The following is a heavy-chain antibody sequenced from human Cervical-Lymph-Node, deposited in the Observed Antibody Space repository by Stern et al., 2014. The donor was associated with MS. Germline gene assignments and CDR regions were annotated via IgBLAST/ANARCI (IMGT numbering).Heavy chain of an antibody. D-gene: IGHD6-13*01. J-gene: IGHJ6*02. V-gene: IGHV3-21*01. CDR3: VRGMYSSPWYGMDV. CDR2: ISSGSIYI. CDR1: GFTFSNWN. Sequence: VQLVESGGGLVKPGGSLRLSCSASGFTFSNWNMNWVRQAPGKGLEWVSSISSGSIYIFYADSVKGRFTISRDNAKNSLYLQMTNLRAEDTALYYCVRGMYSSPWYGMDVWGQGTTVTVSS.